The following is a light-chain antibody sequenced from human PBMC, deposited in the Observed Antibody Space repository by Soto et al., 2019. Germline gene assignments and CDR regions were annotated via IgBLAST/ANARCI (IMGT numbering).Light chain of an antibody. CDR3: QQYDNLPYT. Sequence: EIVLTQSPGTLSLSPGETATLSCRASETVDTSSLGWYQQKPGRAPSLLIYSASRRATGIPDRFDASGSATDFTLTISRLEPEDFAVYYCQQYDNLPYTFGQGTKLKIK. J-gene: IGKJ2*01. CDR2: SAS. CDR1: ETVDTSS. V-gene: IGKV3-20*01.